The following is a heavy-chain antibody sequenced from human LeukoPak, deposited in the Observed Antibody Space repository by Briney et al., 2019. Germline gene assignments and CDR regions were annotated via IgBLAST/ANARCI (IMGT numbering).Heavy chain of an antibody. CDR1: GFTFSSYS. D-gene: IGHD2/OR15-2a*01. CDR2: ISSSSSTI. CDR3: ARVLEGH. J-gene: IGHJ6*04. V-gene: IGHV3-48*01. Sequence: GSLRLSCAASGFTFSSYSMNWVRQAPGKGLEWVSYISSSSSTIYYADSVKGRFTISRDNAKNSLYLQMNSLRAGDTAVYYCARVLEGHRGKGATVTISS.